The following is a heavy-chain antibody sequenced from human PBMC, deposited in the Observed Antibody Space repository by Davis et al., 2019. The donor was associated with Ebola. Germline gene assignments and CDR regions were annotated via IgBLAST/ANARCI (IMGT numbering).Heavy chain of an antibody. J-gene: IGHJ4*02. CDR3: AIGGLKGGFDY. CDR2: FDPEDGEA. D-gene: IGHD3-16*01. CDR1: EYTLAELS. Sequence: ASVKVSCKVSEYTLAELSIHWVRQAPGKGLEWMGCFDPEDGEAIYAQKFQGRVTMTEDTSTDTAHMELSSLRSEDTAIYYCAIGGLKGGFDYWGRGTLVTVSS. V-gene: IGHV1-24*01.